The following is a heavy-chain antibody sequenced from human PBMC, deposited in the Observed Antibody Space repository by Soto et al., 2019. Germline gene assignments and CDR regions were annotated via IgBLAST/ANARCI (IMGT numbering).Heavy chain of an antibody. CDR3: ARSWSGSTSGRVDV. J-gene: IGHJ6*02. CDR1: GFTFDDHV. CDR2: ITWNGYSI. D-gene: IGHD3-3*01. Sequence: EVQLVESGGGLVHPGQSLRLSCVGSGFTFDDHVMHWVQQVPGKGLEWVAHITWNGYSIGYGGSVRGRFTISRDNGKKTVYLQMNSLRPEDTALYYCARSWSGSTSGRVDVWGQGTTVTVSS. V-gene: IGHV3-9*01.